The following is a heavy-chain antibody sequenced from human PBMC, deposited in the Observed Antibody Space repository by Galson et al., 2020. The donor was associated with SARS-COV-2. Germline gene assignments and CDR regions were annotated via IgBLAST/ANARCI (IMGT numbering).Heavy chain of an antibody. CDR1: GFTLSNYG. CDR2: IRYHGSNK. D-gene: IGHD3-3*01. J-gene: IGHJ4*02. CDR3: AKDRLGPASLITIFGVVDPAFDY. Sequence: LKISCAASGFTLSNYGMHWVRQAPGTGLEWVAFIRYHGSNKYYADPVTGRFTISRDNSKNTLYLQMNSLRADDTAVYYCAKDRLGPASLITIFGVVDPAFDYWGQGTLVTVCS. V-gene: IGHV3-30*02.